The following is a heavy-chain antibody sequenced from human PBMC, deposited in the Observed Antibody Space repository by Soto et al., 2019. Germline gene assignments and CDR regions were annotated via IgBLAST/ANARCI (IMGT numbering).Heavy chain of an antibody. CDR2: IYYSGST. Sequence: SGGSISSYYWSWIRQPPGKGLEWIVYIYYSGSTNYNPSLKSRVTISVDTSKNQFSLKLSSVTAADTAVYYCARGIPYYDSSGYRSRQVGFDYWGQGTLVTVSS. J-gene: IGHJ4*02. CDR3: ARGIPYYDSSGYRSRQVGFDY. V-gene: IGHV4-59*01. D-gene: IGHD3-22*01. CDR1: GGSISSYY.